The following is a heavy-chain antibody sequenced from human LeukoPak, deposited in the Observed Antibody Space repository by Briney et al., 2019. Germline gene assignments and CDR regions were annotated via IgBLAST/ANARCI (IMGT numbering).Heavy chain of an antibody. V-gene: IGHV1-24*01. D-gene: IGHD3-22*01. Sequence: ASVKVSCKVSGYTISEFSMHWVRQAPGKGLEWMGGFYPEDGETFYAHKFQRRGTMTEDTSTDTAYMELSRLRSADTAVYYCATEVIRSRGYSDYFDYRGQGTLVTVSS. J-gene: IGHJ4*02. CDR1: GYTISEFS. CDR3: ATEVIRSRGYSDYFDY. CDR2: FYPEDGET.